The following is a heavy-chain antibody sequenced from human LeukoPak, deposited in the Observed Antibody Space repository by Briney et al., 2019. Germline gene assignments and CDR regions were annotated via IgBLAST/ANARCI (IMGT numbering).Heavy chain of an antibody. Sequence: PSETLSLTCTASGVSISSHSWSWIRQPPGKGLEWVGYIYYSGSTNYYPSLKSRSTISVDASKIQCSLKLSAVTAADTAVYYCARGHYEILTGYYNEDYFDCWGQGTLVTVSS. CDR3: ARGHYEILTGYYNEDYFDC. CDR1: GVSISSHS. D-gene: IGHD3-9*01. V-gene: IGHV4-59*11. J-gene: IGHJ4*02. CDR2: IYYSGST.